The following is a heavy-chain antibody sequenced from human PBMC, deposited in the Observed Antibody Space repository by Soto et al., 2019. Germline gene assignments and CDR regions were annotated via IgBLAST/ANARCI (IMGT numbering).Heavy chain of an antibody. CDR3: AKDKAAADESFDY. D-gene: IGHD6-13*01. J-gene: IGHJ4*02. Sequence: QVQLVESGGGVVQPGRSLRLSCAASGFTFSSYGMHWVRQAPGKGLEWVAVISYDGSNNYYADSVKGRFTISRDNSKDTLYLQMNSLRAEDTAVYYCAKDKAAADESFDYWGQGTLVTVAS. CDR2: ISYDGSNN. V-gene: IGHV3-30*18. CDR1: GFTFSSYG.